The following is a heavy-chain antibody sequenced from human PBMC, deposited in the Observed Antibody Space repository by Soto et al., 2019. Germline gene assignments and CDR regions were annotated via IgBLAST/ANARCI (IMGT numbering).Heavy chain of an antibody. Sequence: GGSLRLSCAASGFTFSSYAMHWVRQAPGKGLEWVAIISYDGSNTYYADSVKGRFTISRDNSKNTLYLQMNSLRAEDTSVYYCAKEGGLSGSYYISSSYYFDYWGQGTLDTVSS. J-gene: IGHJ4*02. V-gene: IGHV3-30*04. D-gene: IGHD1-26*01. CDR3: AKEGGLSGSYYISSSYYFDY. CDR1: GFTFSSYA. CDR2: ISYDGSNT.